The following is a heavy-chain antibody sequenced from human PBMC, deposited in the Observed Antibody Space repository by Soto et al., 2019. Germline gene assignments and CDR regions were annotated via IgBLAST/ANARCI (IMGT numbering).Heavy chain of an antibody. J-gene: IGHJ6*02. V-gene: IGHV3-30*18. CDR3: AKDLHDFASFFFYGMDV. Sequence: QVQLVESGGGVVQPGKSLRLSCAASGFGFSSSGMHWVRQAPGKGLEWVAVIIYDGSKKEYADSVKGRFTVSRDNSKDTVYLQMNNLRPEDTGVYYCAKDLHDFASFFFYGMDVWGQGTSVTVSS. D-gene: IGHD2-21*02. CDR2: IIYDGSKK. CDR1: GFGFSSSG.